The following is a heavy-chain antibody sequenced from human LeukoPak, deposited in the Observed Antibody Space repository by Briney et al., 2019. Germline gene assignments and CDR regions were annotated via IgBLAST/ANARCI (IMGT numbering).Heavy chain of an antibody. J-gene: IGHJ4*02. Sequence: GGSLRLSCVASGFTFSTYGIHWVRQAPGKGLEWVAVIWSDGSNKYYGDSVKGRFTISRDNSKNTLYLQMNSLRAEDTAVYYCARDKMATIDYWGQGTLVTVSS. D-gene: IGHD5-24*01. CDR1: GFTFSTYG. V-gene: IGHV3-33*01. CDR3: ARDKMATIDY. CDR2: IWSDGSNK.